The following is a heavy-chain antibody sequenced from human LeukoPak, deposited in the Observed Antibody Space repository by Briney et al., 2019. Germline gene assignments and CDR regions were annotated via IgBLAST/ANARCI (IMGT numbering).Heavy chain of an antibody. V-gene: IGHV3-74*01. CDR1: GNYW. D-gene: IGHD3-3*01. Sequence: PGGSLRLSCAASGNYWMHWVRQAPGKGLVWVSHINSDGSWTSYADSVKGRFTISKDNAKNTVYLQMNSLRVEDTAVYYCARKGGSRFLGRYKYYGLDVWGQGTTVTVS. CDR3: ARKGGSRFLGRYKYYGLDV. CDR2: INSDGSWT. J-gene: IGHJ6*02.